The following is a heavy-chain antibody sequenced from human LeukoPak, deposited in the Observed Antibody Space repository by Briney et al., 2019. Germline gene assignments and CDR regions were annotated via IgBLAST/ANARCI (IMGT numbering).Heavy chain of an antibody. Sequence: GGSLRLSCAASGFTFSSYWMHWVRQAPGKGLVWVSRINSDGSSTSYADSVKGRFTISRDNAKNTLYLQMNSLRAEDTAVYYCARGGHHYDSSGPFDYWGQGTLVTVSS. J-gene: IGHJ4*02. V-gene: IGHV3-74*01. CDR1: GFTFSSYW. CDR2: INSDGSST. D-gene: IGHD3-22*01. CDR3: ARGGHHYDSSGPFDY.